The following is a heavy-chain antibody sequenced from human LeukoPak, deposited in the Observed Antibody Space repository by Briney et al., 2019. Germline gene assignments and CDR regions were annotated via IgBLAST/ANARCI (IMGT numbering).Heavy chain of an antibody. CDR3: ARAFGPEYSSGWYYYFDY. CDR1: GFTFSSYW. Sequence: PGGSQRLSCAASGFTFSSYWMHWVRQAPGKGLVWDSRINSDGSGTSYADSVKGRFTISRDNAKNTLYLQMNSLRAEDTAVYYCARAFGPEYSSGWYYYFDYWGQGTLVTVSS. CDR2: INSDGSGT. D-gene: IGHD6-19*01. V-gene: IGHV3-74*01. J-gene: IGHJ4*02.